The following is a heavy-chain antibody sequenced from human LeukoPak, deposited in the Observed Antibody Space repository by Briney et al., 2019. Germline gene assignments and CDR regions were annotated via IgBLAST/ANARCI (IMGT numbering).Heavy chain of an antibody. Sequence: PSETLSLTCTVSGGSISSYYWSWIRQPPGKGLEWIGEINHSGSTNYNPSLKSRVTISVDTSKNQFSLKLSSVTAADTAVYYCARVGCSGGSCYETLDYWGQGTLVTVSS. CDR2: INHSGST. V-gene: IGHV4-34*01. D-gene: IGHD2-15*01. J-gene: IGHJ4*02. CDR3: ARVGCSGGSCYETLDY. CDR1: GGSISSYY.